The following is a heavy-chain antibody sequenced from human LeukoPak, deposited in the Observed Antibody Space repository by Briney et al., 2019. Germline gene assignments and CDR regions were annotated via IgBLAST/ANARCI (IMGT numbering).Heavy chain of an antibody. CDR1: GGSISGTSYC. D-gene: IGHD1-1*01. CDR2: HYHTGRI. V-gene: IGHV4-39*07. J-gene: IGHJ4*02. Sequence: SETLSLTCTVSGGSISGTSYCWGWIRQPPGKGPEWIGSHYHTGRIYHDPSLNSRVTISVDTSKNQFSLKLSSVTDADTAVYYCARDGSDNWGLFDNWGRGTLVTVSS. CDR3: ARDGSDNWGLFDN.